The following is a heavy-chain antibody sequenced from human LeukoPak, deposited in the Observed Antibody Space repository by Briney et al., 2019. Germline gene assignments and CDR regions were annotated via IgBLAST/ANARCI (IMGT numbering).Heavy chain of an antibody. CDR1: GGSVSSGSYY. J-gene: IGHJ4*02. D-gene: IGHD3-9*01. CDR2: IYYSGST. CDR3: ARAYYDILTGYY. Sequence: SETLSLTCTVSGGSVSSGSYYWSWIRQPPGKGLEWIGYIYYSGSTNYNPSLKSRVTISVDTSKNQFSLKLSSVTAADTAVYYCARAYYDILTGYYWGQGTLVTVSS. V-gene: IGHV4-61*01.